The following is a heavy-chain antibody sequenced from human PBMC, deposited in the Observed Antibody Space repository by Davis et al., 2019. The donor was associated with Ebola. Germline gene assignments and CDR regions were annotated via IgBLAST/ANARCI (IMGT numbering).Heavy chain of an antibody. Sequence: PSETLSLTCTVSGGSISSYYWSWIRQPAGKGLEWIGRIYTSGSTNYNPSLKSRVTMSVDTSKNQFSLKLSSVTAADTAVYYCARVFGDGGQDAFDIWGQGTMVTVSS. CDR1: GGSISSYY. D-gene: IGHD3-10*01. J-gene: IGHJ3*02. V-gene: IGHV4-4*07. CDR3: ARVFGDGGQDAFDI. CDR2: IYTSGST.